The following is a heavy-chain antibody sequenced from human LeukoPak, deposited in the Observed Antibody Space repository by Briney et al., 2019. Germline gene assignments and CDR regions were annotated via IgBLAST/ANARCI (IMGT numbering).Heavy chain of an antibody. J-gene: IGHJ4*02. CDR3: ARDGDYYDSSGALDY. D-gene: IGHD3-22*01. CDR1: GYTFTGYY. V-gene: IGHV1-2*02. CDR2: INPNSGGT. Sequence: ASVKVSCKAPGYTFTGYYMHWVRQAPGQGLEWMGWINPNSGGTNYAQKFQGRVTMTRDTSISTAYMELSRLRSDDTAVYYCARDGDYYDSSGALDYWGQGTLVTVSS.